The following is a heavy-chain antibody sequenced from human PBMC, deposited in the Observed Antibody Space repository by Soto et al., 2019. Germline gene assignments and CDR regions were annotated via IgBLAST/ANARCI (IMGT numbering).Heavy chain of an antibody. CDR3: AKGYGCSGGSCGDFFFD. D-gene: IGHD2-15*01. J-gene: IGHJ4*02. V-gene: IGHV3-30*18. Sequence: LRLSCAASGFTFSSYGMHWVRQAPGKGLEWVAVISYDGSNKYYADSVKGRFTISRDNSKNTLYLQMNSLRAEDTAVYYCAKGYGCSGGSCGDFFFDCGQGTLVTVAS. CDR1: GFTFSSYG. CDR2: ISYDGSNK.